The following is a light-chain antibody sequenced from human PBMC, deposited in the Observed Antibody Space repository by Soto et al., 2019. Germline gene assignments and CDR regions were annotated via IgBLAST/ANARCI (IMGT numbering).Light chain of an antibody. CDR1: QSVSSNF. CDR3: QQYGASPRT. J-gene: IGKJ2*01. CDR2: GVS. Sequence: EIVLTQSPDTLSLSPGERATLSCRASQSVSSNFFAWYQQKPGQAPRLLIHGVSSRATGTPDRFSGSGSETDFTRTISRLEPEDFAIYYCQQYGASPRTFCQGTKLEIK. V-gene: IGKV3-20*01.